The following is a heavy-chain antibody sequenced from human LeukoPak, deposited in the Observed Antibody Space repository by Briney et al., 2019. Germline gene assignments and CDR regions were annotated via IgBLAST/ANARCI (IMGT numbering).Heavy chain of an antibody. Sequence: QAGGSLRLSCAASGFTFSSYGMHWVRQAPGKGLEWVAVISYDGSNKFYTDSVKGRFTVSRDNSRDMVFLQMSSLRAEDTAVYFCAKEVRTYSNFDTWGQGTLVTVSS. CDR1: GFTFSSYG. CDR3: AKEVRTYSNFDT. J-gene: IGHJ4*02. V-gene: IGHV3-30*18. D-gene: IGHD1-14*01. CDR2: ISYDGSNK.